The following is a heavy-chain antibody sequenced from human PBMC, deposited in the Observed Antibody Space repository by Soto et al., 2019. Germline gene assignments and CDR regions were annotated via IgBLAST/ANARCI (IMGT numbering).Heavy chain of an antibody. CDR1: GGSFSGYD. CDR3: AREGCTNGVCYVVH. Sequence: SETLSLTCAVYGGSFSGYDWSWIRQPPGKGLEWIGEINHSGSTNYNPSLKSRVTISVDTSKNQFSLKLSSVTAADTAVYYCAREGCTNGVCYVVHWGQGTLLTVSS. V-gene: IGHV4-34*01. J-gene: IGHJ4*02. CDR2: INHSGST. D-gene: IGHD2-8*01.